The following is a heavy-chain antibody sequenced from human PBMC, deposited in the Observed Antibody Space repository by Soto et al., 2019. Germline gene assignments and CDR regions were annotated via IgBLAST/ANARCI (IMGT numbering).Heavy chain of an antibody. Sequence: QVQLVESGGGVVQPGRSLRLSCAASGFIFSRYDMHWLRQAPGKGLEWVALISSDGSNKYYADSVKGRFTISRDNSKYTLYLQMSSLRAEDAAMYYCAKVGSSWFEGAFDIWGQGTMVTVSS. V-gene: IGHV3-30*18. CDR2: ISSDGSNK. J-gene: IGHJ3*02. CDR3: AKVGSSWFEGAFDI. D-gene: IGHD6-13*01. CDR1: GFIFSRYD.